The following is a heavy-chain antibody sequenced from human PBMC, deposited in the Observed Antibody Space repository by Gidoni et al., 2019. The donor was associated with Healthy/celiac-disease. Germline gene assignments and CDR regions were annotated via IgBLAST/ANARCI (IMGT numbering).Heavy chain of an antibody. D-gene: IGHD3-9*01. CDR3: ASPSENYDILTGYFD. CDR2: IYPGDSDT. CDR1: GYSLTSYW. J-gene: IGHJ4*02. V-gene: IGHV5-51*01. Sequence: EVQLVQSGAEVKKPGESLKISCTGSGYSLTSYWIGWVRQMPGKGLEWMGIIYPGDSDTRYSPSFQGQVTISADKSISTAYLQWSSLKASDTAMYYCASPSENYDILTGYFDWGQGTLVTVSS.